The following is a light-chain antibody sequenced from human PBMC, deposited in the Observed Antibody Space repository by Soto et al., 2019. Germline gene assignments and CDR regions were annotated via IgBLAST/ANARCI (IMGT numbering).Light chain of an antibody. Sequence: EVVLTQSPGTLSLSPGERVILSCRASQSVTNYLAWYQQRPGQAPRLLIYGASNRATDIPDRFSGGGSGTDFTLTINRLEPEDSAVYYCQQYDSSVTFGPGTKVDMK. CDR2: GAS. J-gene: IGKJ3*01. CDR1: QSVTNY. V-gene: IGKV3-20*01. CDR3: QQYDSSVT.